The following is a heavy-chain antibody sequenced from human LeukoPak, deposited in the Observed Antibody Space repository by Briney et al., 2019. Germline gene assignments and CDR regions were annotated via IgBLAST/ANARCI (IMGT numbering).Heavy chain of an antibody. Sequence: GGSLRLSCAASGFTFSSYGMHWVRQAPGKGLEWVAVISYDGSNKYYADSVKGRFTISRDNSKNTLYLQMNSLRAEDTAVYYCAKDPNWFDPWGQGTLVTVSS. V-gene: IGHV3-30*18. CDR3: AKDPNWFDP. J-gene: IGHJ5*02. CDR1: GFTFSSYG. CDR2: ISYDGSNK.